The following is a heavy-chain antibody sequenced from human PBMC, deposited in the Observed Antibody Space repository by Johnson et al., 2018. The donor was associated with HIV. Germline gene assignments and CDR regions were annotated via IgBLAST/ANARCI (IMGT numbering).Heavy chain of an antibody. V-gene: IGHV3-7*01. CDR2: IKQDGSEK. Sequence: MQLVESGGGLVQPGGSLRLSCAASGFTFSSYWMSLVRQAPGQGLEWVANIKQDGSEKYYADSVKGRLTISRDNSKNTLYLQMNSLRAEDTAVYYCAKDLFTEREDDVFDIWGQGTMVTVSS. J-gene: IGHJ3*02. CDR1: GFTFSSYW. CDR3: AKDLFTEREDDVFDI. D-gene: IGHD1-26*01.